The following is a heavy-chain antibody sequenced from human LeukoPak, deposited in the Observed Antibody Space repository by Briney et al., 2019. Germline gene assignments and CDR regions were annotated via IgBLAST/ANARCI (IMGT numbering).Heavy chain of an antibody. CDR2: INHSGST. V-gene: IGHV4-34*01. CDR1: GGSFSGYY. J-gene: IGHJ6*02. D-gene: IGHD3-10*01. CDR3: ARLLRRSGSYYHNYYYYGMDV. Sequence: SETLSLTCAVYGGSFSGYYWSWIRQPPGKGLEWIGEINHSGSTNYNPSLKSRVTISVDTSKNQFSLKLSSVTAADTAVYYCARLLRRSGSYYHNYYYYGMDVWGQGTTVTVSS.